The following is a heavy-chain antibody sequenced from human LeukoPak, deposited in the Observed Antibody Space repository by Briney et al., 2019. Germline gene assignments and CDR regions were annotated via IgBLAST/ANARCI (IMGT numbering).Heavy chain of an antibody. CDR2: IYTSGST. V-gene: IGHV4-4*07. J-gene: IGHJ6*03. CDR1: GGSISSYY. D-gene: IGHD5-24*01. Sequence: PSETLSLTCTVSGGSISSYYWSWIRQPAGQGLEWIGRIYTSGSTNYNPSLKSRVTMSVDTSKNQFSLKLSSVTAADTAVYYCARVAATTVYYYYMDVWGKGTTVTVSS. CDR3: ARVAATTVYYYYMDV.